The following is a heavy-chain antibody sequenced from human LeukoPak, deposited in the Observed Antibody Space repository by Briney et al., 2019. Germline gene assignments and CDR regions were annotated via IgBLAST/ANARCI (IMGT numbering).Heavy chain of an antibody. CDR1: GGTFSSYA. D-gene: IGHD1-26*01. V-gene: IGHV1-69*05. J-gene: IGHJ4*02. CDR3: VRGMGATSYYFDY. CDR2: IIPIFGTA. Sequence: SVKVSCKASGGTFSSYAISWVRQAPGQGLEWMGGIIPIFGTANYAQKFQGRVTITTDESTSTAYMELSSLRSEDTAVYYCVRGMGATSYYFDYWGQGTLVTVSS.